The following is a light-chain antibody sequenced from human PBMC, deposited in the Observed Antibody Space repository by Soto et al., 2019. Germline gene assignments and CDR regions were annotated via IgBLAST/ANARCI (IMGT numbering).Light chain of an antibody. J-gene: IGKJ4*01. Sequence: EIVMTQSPLSLPVTPGEPASISCKSSQSLLYSDGNNYLDWYLQKPGQSPQLLIHLGSNRASGVHDRFSGSGSGTDFTLRISRVEAEDVGVYFCMQALETPLTFGGGTKVEIK. CDR3: MQALETPLT. CDR2: LGS. CDR1: QSLLYSDGNNY. V-gene: IGKV2-28*01.